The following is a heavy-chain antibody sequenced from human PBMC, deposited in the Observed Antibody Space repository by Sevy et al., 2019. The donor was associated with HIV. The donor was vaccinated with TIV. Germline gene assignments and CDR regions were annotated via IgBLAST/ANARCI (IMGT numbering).Heavy chain of an antibody. J-gene: IGHJ4*02. CDR2: INQDATAN. CDR3: VRAIATVDSF. Sequence: GGSLRLSCVASGFKFNSYWMLWVRQAPGKGLEWVANINQDATANFYADPVRGRFIISRDNVRNSVSLQMNILRVEDTALYYCVRAIATVDSFWGQGTLVTVSS. CDR1: GFKFNSYW. V-gene: IGHV3-7*01. D-gene: IGHD6-13*01.